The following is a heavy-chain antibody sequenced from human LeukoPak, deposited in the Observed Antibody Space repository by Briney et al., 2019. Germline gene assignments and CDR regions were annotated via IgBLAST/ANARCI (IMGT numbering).Heavy chain of an antibody. CDR3: ARTSRDHYGDYVPFDY. V-gene: IGHV3-74*01. CDR1: GFTFSSYW. Sequence: GGSLRLSCAASGFTFSSYWMHWVRHAPGKGLVWVSRTNSDGSSTSYADSVKGRFTISRDNAKNTLYLQMNSLRAEDTAVYYCARTSRDHYGDYVPFDYWGQGTLVTVSS. CDR2: TNSDGSST. J-gene: IGHJ4*02. D-gene: IGHD4-17*01.